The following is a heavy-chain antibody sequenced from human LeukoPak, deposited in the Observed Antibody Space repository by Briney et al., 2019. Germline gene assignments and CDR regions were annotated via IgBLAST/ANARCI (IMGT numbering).Heavy chain of an antibody. CDR2: ISAYNGDT. Sequence: ASVKVSCRASGFTFNRYGISWVRQAPGQGLEWMGWISAYNGDTIYAQNFQGRVTMTTDRSTSTAYMELRSLTSDDTAVYYCARDPSNTSGRYAYFDYWGQGTLVTVSS. D-gene: IGHD6-19*01. CDR3: ARDPSNTSGRYAYFDY. CDR1: GFTFNRYG. J-gene: IGHJ4*02. V-gene: IGHV1-18*01.